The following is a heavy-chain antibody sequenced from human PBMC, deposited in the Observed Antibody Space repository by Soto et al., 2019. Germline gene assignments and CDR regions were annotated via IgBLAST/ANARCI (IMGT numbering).Heavy chain of an antibody. Sequence: GGSLRLSCAASGFTFSSYGMHWVRQAPGKGLEWVAVISYDGSNKYYADSVKGRFTISRDNSKNTLYLQMNSLRAEDTAVYYCAKFFTEGITGTYFDYWGQGTLVTVSS. J-gene: IGHJ4*02. CDR1: GFTFSSYG. CDR2: ISYDGSNK. D-gene: IGHD1-7*01. V-gene: IGHV3-30*18. CDR3: AKFFTEGITGTYFDY.